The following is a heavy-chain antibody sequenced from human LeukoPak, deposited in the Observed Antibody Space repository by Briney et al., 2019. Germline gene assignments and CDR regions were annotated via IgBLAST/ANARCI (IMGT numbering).Heavy chain of an antibody. J-gene: IGHJ4*02. D-gene: IGHD4-17*01. CDR1: GASISSSTYY. CDR3: ARTLPSTVTSFDY. CDR2: IYYSGTT. V-gene: IGHV4-39*01. Sequence: SETLSLTCTVSGASISSSTYYWGWIRQPPGKGREWIGSIYYSGTTYSNPSLKSRVTISVYTSKNQFFLRLTSVTAADTAVYYCARTLPSTVTSFDYWGQGTLVTVSS.